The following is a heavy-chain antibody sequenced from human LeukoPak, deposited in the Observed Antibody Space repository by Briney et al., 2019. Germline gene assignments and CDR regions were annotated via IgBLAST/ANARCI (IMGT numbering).Heavy chain of an antibody. Sequence: PGGSLRLSCAASGFTVSSNYMSWVRQAPGRGLEWVSVIYSGGSTYYADSVKGSFTISRDNSKNTLFLQMNSLRAGDTAVYYCARGTVTMVDYWGQGTLVTVSS. CDR3: ARGTVTMVDY. J-gene: IGHJ4*02. V-gene: IGHV3-66*01. D-gene: IGHD3-10*01. CDR2: IYSGGST. CDR1: GFTVSSNY.